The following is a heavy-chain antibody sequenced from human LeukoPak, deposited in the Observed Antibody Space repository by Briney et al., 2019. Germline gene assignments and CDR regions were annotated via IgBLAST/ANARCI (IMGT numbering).Heavy chain of an antibody. D-gene: IGHD6-6*01. CDR3: VSDLPAARPRPGYFYGMDV. Sequence: PGGSLRLSCAASGFTLSSYWMTWVRQAPGKGLEWVANINQDGSDKNYVDSVRGRFTISRDKAKNSLYLQMTNLRAEDTAVFYCVSDLPAARPRPGYFYGMDVWGQGTTVVVSS. CDR1: GFTLSSYW. J-gene: IGHJ6*02. V-gene: IGHV3-7*01. CDR2: INQDGSDK.